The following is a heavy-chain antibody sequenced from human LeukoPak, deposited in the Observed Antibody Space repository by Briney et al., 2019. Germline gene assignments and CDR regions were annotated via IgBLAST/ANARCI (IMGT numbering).Heavy chain of an antibody. Sequence: GGSLRLSCAASGFTFSSYDMHSIRQPTGKCLHSLSAIGIGGDTYYPGSVKGRFTISRENAKNSLYLQMNSLRAGDTAVYYCARGGIPVTGIDEVDYWGQGTLVTVSS. J-gene: IGHJ4*02. V-gene: IGHV3-13*01. CDR3: ARGGIPVTGIDEVDY. CDR1: GFTFSSYD. CDR2: IGIGGDT. D-gene: IGHD2-21*02.